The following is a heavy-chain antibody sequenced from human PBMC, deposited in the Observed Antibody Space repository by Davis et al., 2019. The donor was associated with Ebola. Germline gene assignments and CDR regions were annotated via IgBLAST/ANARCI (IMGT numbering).Heavy chain of an antibody. CDR3: ARYARYYYDSSGYYYVLGWFDP. V-gene: IGHV4-39*01. Sequence: SETLSLTCTVSGGSISSSSYYWGWIRQPPGKGLEWIGSIYYSGSTYYNPSLKSRVTISVDTSENQFSLKLSSVTTADTAVYYCARYARYYYDSSGYYYVLGWFDPWGQGTLVTVSS. D-gene: IGHD3-22*01. J-gene: IGHJ5*02. CDR2: IYYSGST. CDR1: GGSISSSSYY.